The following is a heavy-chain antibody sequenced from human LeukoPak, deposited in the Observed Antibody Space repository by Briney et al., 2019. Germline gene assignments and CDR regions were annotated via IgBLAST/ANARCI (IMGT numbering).Heavy chain of an antibody. D-gene: IGHD6-19*01. V-gene: IGHV3-43*02. J-gene: IGHJ6*02. Sequence: GGSLRLSCAASGFTFDDYAMHWVRQAPGKGLEWVSLISGDGGSTYYADSVKGRFTMSRDNSKNSLYLQMNSLRTEDTAMYYCAKDRQWLVDYCYNGMDVWGQGTTVTVSS. CDR2: ISGDGGST. CDR1: GFTFDDYA. CDR3: AKDRQWLVDYCYNGMDV.